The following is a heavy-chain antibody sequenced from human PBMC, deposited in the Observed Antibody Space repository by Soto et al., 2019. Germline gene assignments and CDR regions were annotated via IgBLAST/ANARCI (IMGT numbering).Heavy chain of an antibody. V-gene: IGHV1-69*13. J-gene: IGHJ6*02. CDR2: IIPIFGTA. CDR3: ARDCRGNCITIFGVVTAADGMDV. D-gene: IGHD3-3*01. Sequence: GASVKVSCKASGGTFSSYAISWVRQAPGQGLEWMGGIIPIFGTANYAQKSQGRVTITADESTSTAYMELSSLRSEDTAVYYCARDCRGNCITIFGVVTAADGMDVWGQGTTVTVSS. CDR1: GGTFSSYA.